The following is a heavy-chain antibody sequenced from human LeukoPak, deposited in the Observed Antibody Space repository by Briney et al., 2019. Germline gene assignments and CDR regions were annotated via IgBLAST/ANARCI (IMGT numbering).Heavy chain of an antibody. J-gene: IGHJ4*02. V-gene: IGHV3-33*01. D-gene: IGHD3-9*01. CDR2: IWYDGSNK. CDR3: ARGDDILTGYSRTIDY. CDR1: GFTFSSYG. Sequence: GGSLRLSCAASGFTFSSYGMHWVRQAPGKGLEWVAVIWYDGSNKYYADSVKGRFTISRDNSKNTLYLQMNSLRAEDTAVYYCARGDDILTGYSRTIDYWGQGTLVTGSS.